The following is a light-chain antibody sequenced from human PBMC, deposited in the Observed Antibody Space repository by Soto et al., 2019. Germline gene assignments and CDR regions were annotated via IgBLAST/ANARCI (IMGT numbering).Light chain of an antibody. CDR2: GAS. V-gene: IGKV3-15*01. Sequence: EIVMTQSPATLSVSPGERVTLSCRASQSVSRNFAWYRQRPGQAPTLLIYGASTRATGIPDRFRGSGSGTESTLTISSLQSEDFAVYYCQQYNNWPYTFSQGTKLEIK. CDR3: QQYNNWPYT. CDR1: QSVSRN. J-gene: IGKJ2*01.